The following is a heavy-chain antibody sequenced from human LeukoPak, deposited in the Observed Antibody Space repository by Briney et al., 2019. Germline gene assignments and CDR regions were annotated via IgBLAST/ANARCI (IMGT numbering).Heavy chain of an antibody. CDR1: GSTFSSYA. V-gene: IGHV3-23*01. CDR2: ISGSGGST. CDR3: AKATEMATVMYYFDY. J-gene: IGHJ4*02. Sequence: GGSLRLSCAASGSTFSSYAMSWVRQAPGKGLEWVSAISGSGGSTYYADSVKGRFTISRDNSKNTLYLQMNSLRAEDTAVYYCAKATEMATVMYYFDYWGQGTLVTVSS. D-gene: IGHD5-24*01.